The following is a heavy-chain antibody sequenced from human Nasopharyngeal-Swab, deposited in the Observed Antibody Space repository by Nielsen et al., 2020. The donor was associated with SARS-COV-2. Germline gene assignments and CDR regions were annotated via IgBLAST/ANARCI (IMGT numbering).Heavy chain of an antibody. CDR3: ARGWYSGIVY. D-gene: IGHD1-26*01. J-gene: IGHJ4*02. CDR2: INHSGST. V-gene: IGHV4-34*01. CDR1: GWSFSGYY. Sequence: GSLRLSCAVYGWSFSGYYWSGIRQPPGKGLEWIGEINHSGSTNYNPSLKSRVTISVDMSKNQFSLNLRSVTAADTAVYYCARGWYSGIVYWGQGTLVTVSS.